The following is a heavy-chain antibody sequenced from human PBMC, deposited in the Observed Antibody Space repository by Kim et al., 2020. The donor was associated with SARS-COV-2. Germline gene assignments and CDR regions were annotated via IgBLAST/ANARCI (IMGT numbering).Heavy chain of an antibody. CDR3: TTDQGRSWFGELFSDY. J-gene: IGHJ4*02. V-gene: IGHV3-15*01. D-gene: IGHD3-10*01. Sequence: PVKGRFTISRDDSKNTLYLQMNSLKTEDTAVYYCTTDQGRSWFGELFSDYWGQGTLVTVSS.